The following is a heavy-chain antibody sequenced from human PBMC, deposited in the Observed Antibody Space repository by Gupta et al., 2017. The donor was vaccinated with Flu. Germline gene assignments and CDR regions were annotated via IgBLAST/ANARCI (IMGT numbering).Heavy chain of an antibody. CDR1: AFTFSSYW. D-gene: IGHD6-6*01. CDR2: MKRDGSGT. J-gene: IGHJ6*04. V-gene: IGHV3-74*01. Sequence: EVQLEESGAGVVLPGRYLRLSCSASAFTFSSYWMYWVRRAPGKGLVWVSRMKRDGSGTWYANSVKGRFTISRDNAKNTLYLKMNRFRAEDTAVYYCGRQLVNDQYYHMDVWGKGTTVSVFS. CDR3: GRQLVNDQYYHMDV.